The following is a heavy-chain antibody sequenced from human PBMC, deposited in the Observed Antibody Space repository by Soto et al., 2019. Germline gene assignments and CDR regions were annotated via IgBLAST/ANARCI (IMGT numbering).Heavy chain of an antibody. D-gene: IGHD4-17*01. CDR2: LSRSGGAT. V-gene: IGHV3-23*01. J-gene: IGHJ5*02. CDR1: GFNTRFYS. Sequence: RLSCTASGFNTRFYSMSWVRQTPGKGLEWVAALSRSGGATYYADSVRGRFTISRDASKDTLFLQMSNLRAEDTALYYCTRHGSGDYFLFDPWGQGTMVTVYS. CDR3: TRHGSGDYFLFDP.